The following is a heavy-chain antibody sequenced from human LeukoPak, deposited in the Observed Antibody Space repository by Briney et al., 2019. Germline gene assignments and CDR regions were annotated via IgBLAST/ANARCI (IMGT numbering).Heavy chain of an antibody. CDR3: GKVGSTDWFAWLDS. V-gene: IGHV3-30*18. CDR1: RFSFSNYG. D-gene: IGHD3-9*01. CDR2: ISHDGTIQ. Sequence: GGSLRLSCAASRFSFSNYGIHWVRQAPGKGLEWVAAISHDGTIQYYTDSAKGRFTISRDNSKNTVFLQINSLRAEDTAVYYCGKVGSTDWFAWLDSWGQGTLVTVSS. J-gene: IGHJ4*02.